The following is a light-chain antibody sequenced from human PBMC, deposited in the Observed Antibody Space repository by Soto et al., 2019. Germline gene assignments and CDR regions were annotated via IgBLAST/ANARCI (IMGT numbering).Light chain of an antibody. J-gene: IGKJ4*01. V-gene: IGKV3-11*01. CDR1: QSVSSF. CDR3: QQRSNWPLT. Sequence: EIVLTQSPATLSLSPGKRATLSCRASQSVSSFLAWYQQKPGQAPRLLIYDASNRATGIPARFSGSGSGTDFTLTISSLEPEDFAVYYCQQRSNWPLTFGGGAKVEIK. CDR2: DAS.